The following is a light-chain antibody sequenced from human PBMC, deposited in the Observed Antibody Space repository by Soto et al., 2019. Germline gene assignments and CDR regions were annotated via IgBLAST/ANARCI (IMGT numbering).Light chain of an antibody. J-gene: IGLJ3*02. Sequence: QTVVTQPPSASGTPGPRVTISCSGSSSNIGSNYVYWYQQLPGTAPKLLIYTNDQRPSGVPDRFSGSKSGTSASLAISGLRSEDEADYYCAAWDDSLRGWVFGGGTKLTVL. CDR1: SSNIGSNY. CDR3: AAWDDSLRGWV. V-gene: IGLV1-47*02. CDR2: TND.